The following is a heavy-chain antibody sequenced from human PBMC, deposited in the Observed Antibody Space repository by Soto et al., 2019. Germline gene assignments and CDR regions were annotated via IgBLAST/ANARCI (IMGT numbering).Heavy chain of an antibody. CDR3: ARGPGIAVAGHLDY. D-gene: IGHD6-19*01. Sequence: QVQLVQSGAEVKKPGASVKVSCKASGYTFTSYAMPWVRQAPGQRLEWMGWINAGNGNTKYSQKFQGRVTITRDTSASTAYMELSSLRSEDTAVYYCARGPGIAVAGHLDYWGQGTLVTVSS. V-gene: IGHV1-3*01. J-gene: IGHJ4*02. CDR1: GYTFTSYA. CDR2: INAGNGNT.